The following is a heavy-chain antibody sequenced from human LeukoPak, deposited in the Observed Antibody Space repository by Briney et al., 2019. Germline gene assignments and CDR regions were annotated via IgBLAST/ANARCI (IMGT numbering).Heavy chain of an antibody. D-gene: IGHD6-13*01. V-gene: IGHV1-46*01. J-gene: IGHJ4*02. CDR1: GYTFTSYY. Sequence: ASLKVSCKASGYTFTSYYMHWVRQAPGQGLEWMGIINTSGGSTSYAQKFQGRVTMTRDTSTSTVYMELSSLRSEDTAVYYCARRALSSRVSDYWGQGTLVTVSS. CDR2: INTSGGST. CDR3: ARRALSSRVSDY.